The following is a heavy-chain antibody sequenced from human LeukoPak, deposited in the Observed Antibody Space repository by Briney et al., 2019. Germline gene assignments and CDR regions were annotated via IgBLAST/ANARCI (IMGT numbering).Heavy chain of an antibody. CDR2: ISYDGSNK. J-gene: IGHJ3*02. CDR3: AKDSSLWFGELLYAFDI. Sequence: GGSLRLSCAASGFTFSSYGMHWVRQAPGKGLEWVAVISYDGSNKYYADSVKGRFTISRDNSKNTLYLQMNSLRAEDTAVYYCAKDSSLWFGELLYAFDIWGQGTMVTVS. D-gene: IGHD3-10*01. V-gene: IGHV3-30*18. CDR1: GFTFSSYG.